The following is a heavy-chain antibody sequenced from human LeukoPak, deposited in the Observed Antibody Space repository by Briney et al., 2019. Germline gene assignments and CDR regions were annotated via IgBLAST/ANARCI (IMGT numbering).Heavy chain of an antibody. V-gene: IGHV3-30-3*01. CDR1: GFTFSSYA. CDR3: ARDRDEMLTYYYYGMDV. CDR2: ISYDGSNK. J-gene: IGHJ6*02. Sequence: PGGSLRLSCAGSGFTFSSYAMHWVRQAPGKGLEWVAVISYDGSNKYYADSVKGRFTISRDNSKNTLYLQMNSLRAEDTAVYYCARDRDEMLTYYYYGMDVWGQGTTVTVSS. D-gene: IGHD2-8*01.